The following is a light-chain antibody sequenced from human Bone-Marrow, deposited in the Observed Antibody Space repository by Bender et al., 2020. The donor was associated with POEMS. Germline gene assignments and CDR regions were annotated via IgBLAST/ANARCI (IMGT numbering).Light chain of an antibody. CDR3: QSGDATDSESPRVV. CDR2: KDT. V-gene: IGLV3-25*02. Sequence: SYVLTQPPSVSVAPGQTASITCGGNNIGSHSVHWYQQKPGQAPTLMIFKDTERPSGIPERFSGSSSGTTVTLTITGVQTEDEADYYCQSGDATDSESPRVVFGGGTRLTVL. J-gene: IGLJ2*01. CDR1: NIGSHS.